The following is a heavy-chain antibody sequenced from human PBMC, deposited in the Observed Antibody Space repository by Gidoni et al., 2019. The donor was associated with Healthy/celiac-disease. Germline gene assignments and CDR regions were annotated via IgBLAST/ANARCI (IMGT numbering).Heavy chain of an antibody. Sequence: QLQLQESGPGLVKPSETLSLTCTVSWWLHQQWIGNIYYSGSTYYNPSLKSRVTISVDTSKNQFSLKLSSVTAADTAVYYCARLRYNWNDGHNWFDPWGQGTLVTVSS. CDR1: WLHQQ. J-gene: IGHJ5*02. CDR2: IYYSGST. D-gene: IGHD1-1*01. V-gene: IGHV4-39*01. CDR3: ARLRYNWNDGHNWFDP.